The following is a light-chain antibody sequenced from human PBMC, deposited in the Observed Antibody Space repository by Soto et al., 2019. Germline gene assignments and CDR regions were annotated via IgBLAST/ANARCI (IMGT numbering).Light chain of an antibody. V-gene: IGLV2-23*01. CDR1: SSDVGSYNL. Sequence: QSVLTQPASVSGSPGQSITISCTGTSSDVGSYNLVSWYQQHPGKAPKFMIYEGSKRPSGVSNRFSGSKSGNTASLTISGLLSEDEADYYCCSFAGSSTSVVFGGGTKLTVL. CDR2: EGS. J-gene: IGLJ2*01. CDR3: CSFAGSSTSVV.